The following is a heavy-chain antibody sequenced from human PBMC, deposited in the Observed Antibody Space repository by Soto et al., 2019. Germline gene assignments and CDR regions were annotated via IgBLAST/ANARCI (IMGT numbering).Heavy chain of an antibody. D-gene: IGHD3-22*01. CDR1: GFTFSSYS. CDR2: ISSSSSYI. CDR3: ARAITMIVVAMDAFDI. V-gene: IGHV3-21*01. J-gene: IGHJ3*02. Sequence: VGSRRLSCAASGFTFSSYSMNWVRQAPGKGLEWVSSISSSSSYIYYADSVKGRFTISRDNAKNSLYLQMNSLRAEDTAVYYCARAITMIVVAMDAFDIWGQGTMVTVSS.